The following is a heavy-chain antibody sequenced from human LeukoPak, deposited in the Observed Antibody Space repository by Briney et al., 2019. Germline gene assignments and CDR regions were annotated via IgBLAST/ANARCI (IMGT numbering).Heavy chain of an antibody. Sequence: PGGSLRLSCAASGFSSDDYAMHWVRQAPGKGLEWVSGISWNSGSIGYADAVKGRFTISRDNARNTLYLEMNSLRAEDTALYFCAPEGGSSYDYWGQGTLVTVSS. CDR1: GFSSDDYA. V-gene: IGHV3-9*02. D-gene: IGHD5-18*01. CDR3: APEGGSSYDY. CDR2: ISWNSGSI. J-gene: IGHJ4*02.